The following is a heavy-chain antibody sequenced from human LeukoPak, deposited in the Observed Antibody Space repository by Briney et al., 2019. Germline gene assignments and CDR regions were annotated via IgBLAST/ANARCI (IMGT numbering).Heavy chain of an antibody. CDR3: ARGPITIFGVVTNWFDP. J-gene: IGHJ5*02. Sequence: GASVKVSCKASGYTFTSYDINWVRQATGQGLEWMGWMNPNSGNTGYAQKFQGRVAMTRNTSISTAYMELSSLRSEDTAVYYCARGPITIFGVVTNWFDPWGQGTLVTVSS. CDR2: MNPNSGNT. CDR1: GYTFTSYD. D-gene: IGHD3-3*01. V-gene: IGHV1-8*01.